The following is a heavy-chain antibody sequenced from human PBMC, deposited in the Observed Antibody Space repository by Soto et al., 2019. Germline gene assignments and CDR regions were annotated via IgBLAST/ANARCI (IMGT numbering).Heavy chain of an antibody. CDR3: ARDNYYDSSGYYDFDD. V-gene: IGHV4-31*03. CDR1: GGSISRGGYD. D-gene: IGHD3-22*01. CDR2: IYYSGST. Sequence: SQTLALTYTVSGGSISRGGYDWRWIRQHPGKGLEWIGYIYYSGSTYYDPSLKSRGTISVDTSKNQFSLKLSSVTAADTAVYYCARDNYYDSSGYYDFDDWGQGTLVTVSS. J-gene: IGHJ4*02.